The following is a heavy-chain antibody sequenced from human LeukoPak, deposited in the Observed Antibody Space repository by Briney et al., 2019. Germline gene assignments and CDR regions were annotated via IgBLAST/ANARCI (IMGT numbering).Heavy chain of an antibody. CDR3: ARGYYDFWSGYYNWFDP. CDR1: GGTFSSYA. V-gene: IGHV1-69*01. Sequence: ASVKVSCKASGGTFSSYAISWVRQAPGQGLEWMGGIIPIFGTANYAQKFQGRVTITADESTSTAYMELSSLRSEDTAVYYCARGYYDFWSGYYNWFDPWGQGTLVTVSS. D-gene: IGHD3-3*01. CDR2: IIPIFGTA. J-gene: IGHJ5*02.